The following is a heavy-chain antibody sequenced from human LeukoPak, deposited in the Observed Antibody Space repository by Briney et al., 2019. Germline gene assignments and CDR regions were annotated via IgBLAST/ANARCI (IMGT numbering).Heavy chain of an antibody. Sequence: GGSLRLSCVTSGFVFSNYWMGWVRQAPGKGLEWVANIKEDGGETYYVDSVKGRFTISRDNAKNSLDLRMNSLRDEDTAVYYCARRKEVQTTFDYWGQGTLVTVSS. V-gene: IGHV3-7*01. CDR3: ARRKEVQTTFDY. CDR1: GFVFSNYW. CDR2: IKEDGGET. D-gene: IGHD4/OR15-4a*01. J-gene: IGHJ4*02.